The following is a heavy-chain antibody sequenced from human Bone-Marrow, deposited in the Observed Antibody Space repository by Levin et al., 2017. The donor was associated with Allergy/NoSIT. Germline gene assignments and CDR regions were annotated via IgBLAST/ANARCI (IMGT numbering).Heavy chain of an antibody. J-gene: IGHJ5*02. V-gene: IGHV1-46*01. CDR1: GYTFTTCF. D-gene: IGHD6-6*01. CDR2: INPNDDTK. CDR3: ARGNPEYNWLDP. Sequence: GASVKVSCKASGYTFTTCFMHWVRQAPGQGLEWMGVINPNDDTKSYPQKFRGRVTMTMDTSTSTVYMELSSLRSEHKAVYYCARGNPEYNWLDPWGQGTLVTVSS.